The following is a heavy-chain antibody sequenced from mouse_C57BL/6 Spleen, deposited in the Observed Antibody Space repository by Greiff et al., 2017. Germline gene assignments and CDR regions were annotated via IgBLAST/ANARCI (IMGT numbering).Heavy chain of an antibody. CDR3: ARDYYGGGFAY. CDR1: GYAFSSSW. V-gene: IGHV1-82*01. J-gene: IGHJ3*01. Sequence: QVQLQQSGPELVKPGASVKISCKASGYAFSSSWMNWVKQRPGKGLEWIGRIYPGDGDTNYNGKFKGKATLTADKSSSTAYMQLSSLTSEDSAVYFCARDYYGGGFAYWGQGTLVTVSA. CDR2: IYPGDGDT. D-gene: IGHD1-1*01.